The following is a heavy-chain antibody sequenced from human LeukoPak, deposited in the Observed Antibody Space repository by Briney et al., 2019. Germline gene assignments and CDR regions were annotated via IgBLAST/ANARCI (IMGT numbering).Heavy chain of an antibody. Sequence: SETLSLTCTVSGGSISSSSYYWSWIRQPPGKGLEWIGEINHSGSTNYNPSLKSRVTISVDTSKNQFSLKLSSVTAADTAVYYCARGWGFHTLYSSGFPYYFDYWGQGTLVTVSS. CDR3: ARGWGFHTLYSSGFPYYFDY. CDR1: GGSISSSSYY. D-gene: IGHD3-22*01. CDR2: INHSGST. J-gene: IGHJ4*02. V-gene: IGHV4-39*07.